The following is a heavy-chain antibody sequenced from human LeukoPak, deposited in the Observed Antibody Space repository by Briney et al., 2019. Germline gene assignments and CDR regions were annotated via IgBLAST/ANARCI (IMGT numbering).Heavy chain of an antibody. Sequence: ASVKVSCKTSGYTFTGYYIHWVRQAPGQGLEWMGWMNPNSGNTGYAQKFQGRVTMTRNTSISTAYMELSSLRSEDMAVYYCARARLGSSSGPQNLAFDIWGQGTMVTVSS. CDR3: ARARLGSSSGPQNLAFDI. CDR2: MNPNSGNT. V-gene: IGHV1-8*02. D-gene: IGHD6-19*01. CDR1: GYTFTGYY. J-gene: IGHJ3*02.